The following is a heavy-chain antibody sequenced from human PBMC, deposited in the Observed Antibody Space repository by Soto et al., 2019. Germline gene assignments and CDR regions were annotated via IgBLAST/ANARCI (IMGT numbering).Heavy chain of an antibody. CDR1: GGSFSGYY. J-gene: IGHJ5*02. Sequence: QVQLQQWGAGLLKPSETLSLTCAVYGGSFSGYYWSWIRQPPGKGLEWIGEINHSGSTNYNPSLKSRVTISVDTSKNQFSLKLSSLTAADSAVYYCARGTMVRGVDNWFDPWGQGTLVTVSS. CDR2: INHSGST. D-gene: IGHD3-10*01. V-gene: IGHV4-34*01. CDR3: ARGTMVRGVDNWFDP.